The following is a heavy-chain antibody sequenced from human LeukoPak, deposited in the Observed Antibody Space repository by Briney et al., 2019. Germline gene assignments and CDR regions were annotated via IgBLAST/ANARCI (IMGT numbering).Heavy chain of an antibody. V-gene: IGHV4-59*01. CDR2: IYYSGNT. D-gene: IGHD6-13*01. J-gene: IGHJ6*02. CDR1: GGSISSYY. Sequence: SETLSLTCTVSGGSISSYYWSWIRQPPGKGLEWIGYIYYSGNTSYIPSLRSRVTMSVDTSKKQFSLKLSSVTAADTAVYYCARATVRSSSWYIHYYYGMDVWGQGTTVTVSS. CDR3: ARATVRSSSWYIHYYYGMDV.